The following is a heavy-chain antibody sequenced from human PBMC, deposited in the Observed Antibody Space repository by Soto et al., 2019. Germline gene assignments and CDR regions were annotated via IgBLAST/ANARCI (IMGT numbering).Heavy chain of an antibody. CDR2: ISAYNGNT. CDR3: AKAHFSGSYYWRAFDI. D-gene: IGHD1-26*01. Sequence: GASVKVSCKASGYTFTSYGISWMRQAPGQGLEWMGWISAYNGNTNYAQKLQGRVTMTTDTSTSTAYMELRSLRSEDTALYYCAKAHFSGSYYWRAFDIWGQGTMVTVSS. J-gene: IGHJ3*02. V-gene: IGHV1-18*01. CDR1: GYTFTSYG.